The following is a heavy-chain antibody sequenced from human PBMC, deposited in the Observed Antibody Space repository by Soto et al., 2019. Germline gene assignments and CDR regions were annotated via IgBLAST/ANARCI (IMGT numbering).Heavy chain of an antibody. CDR1: GYTFTGYY. Sequence: QVQLVQSGAEVKKPGASVKVSCKASGYTFTGYYMHWVRQAPGQGLEWMGWINPNSGGTNYAQKFQGWVTMTRDTAIRTAYMELSRLRSEDTAVYYCAREGSTFGGVISPQSDAFDIWGQGTMVTVSS. CDR3: AREGSTFGGVISPQSDAFDI. CDR2: INPNSGGT. D-gene: IGHD3-16*02. V-gene: IGHV1-2*04. J-gene: IGHJ3*02.